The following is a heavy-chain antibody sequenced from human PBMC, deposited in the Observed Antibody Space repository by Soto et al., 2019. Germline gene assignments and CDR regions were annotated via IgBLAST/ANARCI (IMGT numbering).Heavy chain of an antibody. V-gene: IGHV4-30-2*01. CDR2: IYHSGST. Sequence: TLSLTCAVSGGSISSGGYSWSWIRQPPGKGLEWIGYIYHSGSTYYNPSLKSRVTISVDRSKNQFSLKLSSVAAADTAVYYCARVPHDYSNYGLLGGGLKRIYYYYGMDVWGQGTTVTVSS. CDR3: ARVPHDYSNYGLLGGGLKRIYYYYGMDV. J-gene: IGHJ6*02. CDR1: GGSISSGGYS. D-gene: IGHD4-4*01.